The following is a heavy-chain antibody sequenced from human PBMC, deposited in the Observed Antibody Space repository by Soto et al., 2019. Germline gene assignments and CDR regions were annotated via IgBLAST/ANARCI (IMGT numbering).Heavy chain of an antibody. J-gene: IGHJ4*02. CDR1: GFTFNNSW. CDR3: ARNEL. V-gene: IGHV3-7*01. CDR2: INQDGAER. D-gene: IGHD1-1*01. Sequence: EVQLLESGGGLVQPGGSLRLSCAGSGFTFNNSWMSWVRQAPGKGLECVANINQDGAERHYVDSVKGRFTISRDNAKNSLYLQMTSLRVEHTAVYYCARNELWGQGTLVTVSS.